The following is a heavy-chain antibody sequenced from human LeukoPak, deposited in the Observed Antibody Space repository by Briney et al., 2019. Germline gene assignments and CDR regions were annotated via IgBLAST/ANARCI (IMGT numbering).Heavy chain of an antibody. CDR3: AREVRYYDSMVRGVIIHFDY. CDR2: IYYSGST. V-gene: IGHV4-59*01. CDR1: GGSISSYY. Sequence: SETLSLTCTVSGGSISSYYWSWIRQPPGKGLEWIGYIYYSGSTNYNPSLKSRVTISVDTSKNQFSLKLSSVTAADTAVYYCAREVRYYDSMVRGVIIHFDYWGQGTLVTVSS. D-gene: IGHD3-10*01. J-gene: IGHJ4*02.